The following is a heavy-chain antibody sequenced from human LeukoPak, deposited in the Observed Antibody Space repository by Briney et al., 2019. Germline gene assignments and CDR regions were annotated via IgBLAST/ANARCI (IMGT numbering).Heavy chain of an antibody. CDR3: VKEQSSGNYRTADF. CDR1: GFTLSSCG. V-gene: IGHV3-30*18. CDR2: ITYDGITT. Sequence: GGSLSLSCAASGFTLSSCGMHWIRQAPGKGLEWVAVITYDGITTYFDDSVKGRFTISRDTSKSMLYLQMNSLRPEDTAVYYCVKEQSSGNYRTADFWGQGTLVTVSS. D-gene: IGHD3-10*01. J-gene: IGHJ4*02.